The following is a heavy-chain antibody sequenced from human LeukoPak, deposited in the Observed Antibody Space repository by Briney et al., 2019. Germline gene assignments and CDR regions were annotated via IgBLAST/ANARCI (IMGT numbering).Heavy chain of an antibody. J-gene: IGHJ4*02. V-gene: IGHV4-59*12. CDR3: ARDAGAAAAFYYFDF. Sequence: SETLSLTCTVSGGSFSNYYWSWVRQSPGKGLEWIGYIYYSGSTNYNPSLKSRVTISLDSSKNHFSLSLSSVTAADTAVYYCARDAGAAAAFYYFDFWGQGILVTVSS. CDR1: GGSFSNYY. D-gene: IGHD6-13*01. CDR2: IYYSGST.